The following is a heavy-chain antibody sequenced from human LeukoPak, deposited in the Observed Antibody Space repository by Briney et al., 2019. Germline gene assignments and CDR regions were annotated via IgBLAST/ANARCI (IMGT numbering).Heavy chain of an antibody. CDR1: GYTFTSYG. D-gene: IGHD3-16*02. CDR2: ISAYNGNT. J-gene: IGHJ4*02. Sequence: ASVKVSCKASGYTFTSYGISWVRQAPGQGLEWMGWISAYNGNTNYAQKLQGRVTMTTDTSTSTAYMELRSLRSYEAAGYYRARADYDYVWGSYRPFDYWGKGTLVTVSS. V-gene: IGHV1-18*01. CDR3: ARADYDYVWGSYRPFDY.